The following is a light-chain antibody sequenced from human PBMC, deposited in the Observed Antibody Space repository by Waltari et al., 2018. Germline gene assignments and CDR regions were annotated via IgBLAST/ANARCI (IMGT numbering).Light chain of an antibody. J-gene: IGKJ2*01. V-gene: IGKV1-27*01. Sequence: DIQMTQSPSSLSASVGDRVTITCRASQDIRNFLAWYQQKPGKVPKLLIYEASRLQSGVPSRFSGSGSGTDFTLTISSLQPEDVATYFCQKYNSAPETFGQGTKVEIK. CDR2: EAS. CDR3: QKYNSAPET. CDR1: QDIRNF.